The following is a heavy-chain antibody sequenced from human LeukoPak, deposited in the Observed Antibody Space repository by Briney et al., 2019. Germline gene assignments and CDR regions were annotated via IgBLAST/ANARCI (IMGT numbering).Heavy chain of an antibody. CDR2: IKEDGNEI. J-gene: IGHJ4*02. V-gene: IGHV3-7*01. D-gene: IGHD1-14*01. CDR3: ARGVYEFDY. CDR1: GFSFSDHW. Sequence: GVSLRLSCAASGFSFSDHWMTWVRQAPGRGLEWVAYIKEDGNEIYYVDSVRGRFTISRDNAKTSVYLQMNSLGVEDTATYYCARGVYEFDYWGQGTLVTVSS.